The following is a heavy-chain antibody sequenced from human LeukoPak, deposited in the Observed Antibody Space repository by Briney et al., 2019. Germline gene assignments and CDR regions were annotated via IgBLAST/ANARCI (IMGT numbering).Heavy chain of an antibody. J-gene: IGHJ4*02. V-gene: IGHV4-59*01. D-gene: IGHD6-19*01. CDR3: ARASSSAWYADY. CDR2: MYYSGAT. CDR1: GGSISNYY. Sequence: PSETLSLTCTVSGGSISNYYWSWIWQAPGKGLEWIGYMYYSGATNYNPSLKSRVTTSVDTAKNQFSLRLSSVTAADTAVYYCARASSSAWYADYWGQGTLVIVSS.